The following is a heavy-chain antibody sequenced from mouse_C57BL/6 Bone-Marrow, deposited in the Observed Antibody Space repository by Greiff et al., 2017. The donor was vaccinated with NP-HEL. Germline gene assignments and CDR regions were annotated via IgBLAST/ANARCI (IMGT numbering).Heavy chain of an antibody. V-gene: IGHV1-72*01. J-gene: IGHJ1*03. CDR3: ARYYDGSRGRYFDV. Sequence: QVQLQQPGADLVKPGASVKLSCKASGYTFTSYWMHWVKQRPGRGLEWIGRIDPNSGGTKFNEKFKTKATLTVDKPSSTAYMQLSSLTAEDSAVYYCARYYDGSRGRYFDVWGTGTTVTVSS. CDR1: GYTFTSYW. D-gene: IGHD1-1*01. CDR2: IDPNSGGT.